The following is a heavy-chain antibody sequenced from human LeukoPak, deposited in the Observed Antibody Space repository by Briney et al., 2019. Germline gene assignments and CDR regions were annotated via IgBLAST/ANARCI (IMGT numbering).Heavy chain of an antibody. D-gene: IGHD4-23*01. CDR1: GYIFTSYY. J-gene: IGHJ4*02. CDR2: INPSDGST. Sequence: ASVKVSCKASGYIFTSYYMHWVRQAPGQGLEGMGIINPSDGSTIYTQEFQGRVTMTRDTSTSTVYMELRSLRSDDTAVYYCARSGADYGGNSADYWGQGTLVTVSS. V-gene: IGHV1-46*01. CDR3: ARSGADYGGNSADY.